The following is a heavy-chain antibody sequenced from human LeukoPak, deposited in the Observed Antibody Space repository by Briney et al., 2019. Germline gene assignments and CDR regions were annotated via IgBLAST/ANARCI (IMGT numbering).Heavy chain of an antibody. CDR3: ARDKSYFGSGNYHYFDS. V-gene: IGHV3-30*03. J-gene: IGHJ4*02. CDR1: GFAFSQFP. CDR2: ISHDGGNK. Sequence: GGSLRLSCVASGFAFSQFPVHWVRQAPGKRLEWVAFISHDGGNKKYGDSVKGRFTISRDNSKNTVYLQMNSLRPEDTALYYCARDKSYFGSGNYHYFDSWGQGALVIVSS. D-gene: IGHD3-10*01.